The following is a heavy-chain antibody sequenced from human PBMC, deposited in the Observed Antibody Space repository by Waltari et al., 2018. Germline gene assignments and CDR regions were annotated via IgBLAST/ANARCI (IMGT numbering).Heavy chain of an antibody. D-gene: IGHD2-21*01. V-gene: IGHV3-73*01. Sequence: EVQVVESRGGLVQPGGSLKLSCATSGFSFSGSTINWVRQTPGKGLEWVGRIRREPYNYATAYSASVKGRFTISRDDSKNTAYLQMNSLRTEDTAVYYCSGGEVTGTDFWGQGTLVTVSS. CDR1: GFSFSGST. CDR2: IRREPYNYAT. J-gene: IGHJ4*02. CDR3: SGGEVTGTDF.